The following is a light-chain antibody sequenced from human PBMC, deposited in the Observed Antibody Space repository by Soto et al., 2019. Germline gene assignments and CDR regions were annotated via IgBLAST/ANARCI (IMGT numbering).Light chain of an antibody. J-gene: IGLJ1*01. Sequence: QSALTQPASVSGSPGQSITISCTGTSSDVGGYNYVSWYQQHPGKAPKLMIYEVSNRPSGVSNRFSGSKSGNTASLTISGLQAEDEAVYYCSSYTSSSTLPLYVFGTGTKVTVL. V-gene: IGLV2-14*01. CDR3: SSYTSSSTLPLYV. CDR1: SSDVGGYNY. CDR2: EVS.